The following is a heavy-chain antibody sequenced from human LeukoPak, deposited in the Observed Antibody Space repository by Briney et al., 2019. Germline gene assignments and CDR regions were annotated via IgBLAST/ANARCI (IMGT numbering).Heavy chain of an antibody. Sequence: PGGSLRLSCAASGFTFSNAWMSWVRQAPGKGLEWVGRIKSKTDGGTTDYAAPVKGRFTISRDDSKNTLYLQMNSLKTEDTAVHYCTTDPYSSGWLGAFDIWGQGTMVTVSS. CDR1: GFTFSNAW. D-gene: IGHD6-19*01. J-gene: IGHJ3*02. CDR2: IKSKTDGGTT. V-gene: IGHV3-15*01. CDR3: TTDPYSSGWLGAFDI.